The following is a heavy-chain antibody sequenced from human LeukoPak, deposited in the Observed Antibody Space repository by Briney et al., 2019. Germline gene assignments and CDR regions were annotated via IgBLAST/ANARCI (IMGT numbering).Heavy chain of an antibody. CDR1: GGSISSYY. CDR2: VYYSGRT. CDR3: ARTFSESCYYYGMDV. J-gene: IGHJ6*02. V-gene: IGHV4-59*01. D-gene: IGHD1-26*01. Sequence: PSETLSLTCTVSGGSISSYYWSCIRQPPGKGLEWIGYVYYSGRTNYNPSLKSRVTISVDTSKNQFSLKLSSVTAADTAVYYCARTFSESCYYYGMDVWGQGTTVTVSS.